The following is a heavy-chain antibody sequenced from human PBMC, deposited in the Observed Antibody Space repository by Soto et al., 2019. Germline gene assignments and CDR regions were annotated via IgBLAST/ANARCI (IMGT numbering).Heavy chain of an antibody. Sequence: GGSLRLSCAASGFTFSSYGMHWVRQAPGKGLEWVAVISYDGSNKYYADSVKGRFTISRDKSKNTLYLQMNSLRAEDTAVYYCAKESHGVKPQAAFDYWGQGTLVTVSS. D-gene: IGHD3-10*01. CDR1: GFTFSSYG. CDR2: ISYDGSNK. J-gene: IGHJ4*02. V-gene: IGHV3-30*18. CDR3: AKESHGVKPQAAFDY.